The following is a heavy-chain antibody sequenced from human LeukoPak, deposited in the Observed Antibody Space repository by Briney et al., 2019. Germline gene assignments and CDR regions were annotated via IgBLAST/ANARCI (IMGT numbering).Heavy chain of an antibody. CDR3: ARTDIVVVPAAKGGHYYFDY. CDR2: IYYSGST. CDR1: GGSISSYY. V-gene: IGHV4-59*08. D-gene: IGHD2-2*01. J-gene: IGHJ4*02. Sequence: SETLSLTCTVSGGSISSYYWSWIRQPPGKGLGWIGYIYYSGSTNYNPSLKSRVTISVDTSKNQFSLKLSSVAAADTAVYYCARTDIVVVPAAKGGHYYFDYWGQGTLVTVSS.